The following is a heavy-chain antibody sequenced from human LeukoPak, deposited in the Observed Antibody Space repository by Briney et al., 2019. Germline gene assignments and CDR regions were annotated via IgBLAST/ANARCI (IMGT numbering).Heavy chain of an antibody. V-gene: IGHV4-39*07. CDR3: ASGSGSYYNRFDY. CDR1: GGSISSSSYY. J-gene: IGHJ4*02. D-gene: IGHD3-10*01. Sequence: SETLSLTCTVSGGSISSSSYYWGWIRQPPGKGLEWIGSIYYSGSTNYNPSLKSRVTISVDTSKNQFSLKLSSVTAADTAVYYCASGSGSYYNRFDYWGQGTLVTVSS. CDR2: IYYSGST.